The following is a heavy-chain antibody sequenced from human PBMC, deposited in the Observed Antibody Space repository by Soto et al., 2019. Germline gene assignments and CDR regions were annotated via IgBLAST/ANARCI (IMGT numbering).Heavy chain of an antibody. CDR2: ISYDGSNK. D-gene: IGHD2-2*01. CDR3: ARDSIVVVPAAPYYYYGMDV. CDR1: GFTFSSYA. J-gene: IGHJ6*02. Sequence: QVQLVESGGGVVQPGRSLRLSCAASGFTFSSYAMHWVRQAPGKGLVWVAVISYDGSNKYYADSVKGRFTISRDNSKNTLYLQMNSLRAEDTAVYYCARDSIVVVPAAPYYYYGMDVWGQGTTVTVSS. V-gene: IGHV3-30-3*01.